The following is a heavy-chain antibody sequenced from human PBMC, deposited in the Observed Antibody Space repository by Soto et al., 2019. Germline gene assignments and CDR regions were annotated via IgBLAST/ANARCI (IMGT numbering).Heavy chain of an antibody. Sequence: QVQLVESGGGVVQPGRSLRLSCAASGFTFSSYAMHWVRQAPGKGLEWVAVISYDGSNKYYADSVKGRFTISRDNSKNTLYLQMNSLRAEDTAVYYCARDLSDTAMVTTGFDYWGQGTLVTVSS. D-gene: IGHD5-18*01. CDR1: GFTFSSYA. CDR3: ARDLSDTAMVTTGFDY. CDR2: ISYDGSNK. V-gene: IGHV3-30-3*01. J-gene: IGHJ4*02.